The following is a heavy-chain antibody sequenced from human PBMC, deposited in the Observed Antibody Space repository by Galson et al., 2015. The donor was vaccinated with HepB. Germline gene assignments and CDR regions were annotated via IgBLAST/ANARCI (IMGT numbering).Heavy chain of an antibody. D-gene: IGHD3-10*01. V-gene: IGHV4-39*01. Sequence: ETLSLTCNVSGGSISSSSYYWGRIRQPPGKGLEWIGTIYYTGGAYYNPSLESRVSISVDASRNQFSLKLSSVTAADTAVYYCARPPRRFGESHFDSWGQGTLVTVSS. CDR1: GGSISSSSYY. CDR3: ARPPRRFGESHFDS. CDR2: IYYTGGA. J-gene: IGHJ4*02.